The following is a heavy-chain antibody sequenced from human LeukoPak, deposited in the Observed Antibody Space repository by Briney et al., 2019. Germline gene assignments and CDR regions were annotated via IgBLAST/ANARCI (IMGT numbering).Heavy chain of an antibody. J-gene: IGHJ5*02. CDR2: ISGSGGST. CDR1: GFTFNTYT. V-gene: IGHV3-23*01. D-gene: IGHD2-2*01. Sequence: PGGSLRLSCAASGFTFNTYTMNWVRQAPGKGLEWVSAISGSGGSTYYADSVKGRFTISRDNSKNTLYLQMNSLRAEDTAVYYCAKDHEDIVVVPAGNNWFDPWGQGTLVTVSS. CDR3: AKDHEDIVVVPAGNNWFDP.